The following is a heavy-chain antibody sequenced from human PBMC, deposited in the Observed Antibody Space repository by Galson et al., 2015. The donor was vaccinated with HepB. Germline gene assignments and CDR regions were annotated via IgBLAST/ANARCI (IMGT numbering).Heavy chain of an antibody. CDR2: INPNSGGT. V-gene: IGHV1-2*06. CDR3: ASKILPLRAFDI. Sequence: SVKVSCKASGYTFTGYYMHWVRQAPGQGLEWMGRINPNSGGTNYAQKFQGRVTMTRDTSISTAYMELSRLRSDDTAVYYCASKILPLRAFDIWGQGTMVTVSS. CDR1: GYTFTGYY. J-gene: IGHJ3*02. D-gene: IGHD1-26*01.